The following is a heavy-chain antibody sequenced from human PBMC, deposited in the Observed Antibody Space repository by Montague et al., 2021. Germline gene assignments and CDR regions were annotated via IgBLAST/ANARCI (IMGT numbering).Heavy chain of an antibody. D-gene: IGHD6-13*01. CDR2: VYSSGST. J-gene: IGHJ4*02. V-gene: IGHV4-59*12. Sequence: SETLSLTCSVSGDSITGYYWSWIRLPPGKGLEWIGYVYSSGSTRYNPSLKSRVSISVDAAKNQISLTLNSATAADTAVYYCARGHGYDSSWFYWGQGTLIFVSA. CDR1: GDSITGYY. CDR3: ARGHGYDSSWFY.